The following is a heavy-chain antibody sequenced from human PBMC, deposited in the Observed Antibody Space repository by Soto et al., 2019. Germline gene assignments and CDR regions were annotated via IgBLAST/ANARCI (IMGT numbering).Heavy chain of an antibody. Sequence: EVQLVGSGGAWVQPGGSLRLSCAASGFIVSSNYMSWLGQAPGKGLKWVSVIASGGSTYYAVSVKGRVTISRDNSNNTMYHQMNSLRAEDTAVYYCARDRRTTEGRSVWGQGTTVTVSS. CDR2: IASGGST. V-gene: IGHV3-66*01. CDR3: ARDRRTTEGRSV. J-gene: IGHJ6*02. CDR1: GFIVSSNY. D-gene: IGHD1-7*01.